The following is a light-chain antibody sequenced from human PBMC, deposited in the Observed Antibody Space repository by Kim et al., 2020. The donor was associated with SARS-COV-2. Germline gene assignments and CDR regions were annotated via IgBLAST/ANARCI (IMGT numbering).Light chain of an antibody. J-gene: IGKJ4*01. CDR3: QQYSHWPLT. V-gene: IGKV3-15*01. Sequence: EIVMTQSPATLSVSPGERATLSFRASQSVSSNLAWYQQKPGQAPRLLIYGASTRATGIPVRFSGSGSGTEFTLTISSLQSEDFAVYYCQQYSHWPLTFGGGTKVDIK. CDR1: QSVSSN. CDR2: GAS.